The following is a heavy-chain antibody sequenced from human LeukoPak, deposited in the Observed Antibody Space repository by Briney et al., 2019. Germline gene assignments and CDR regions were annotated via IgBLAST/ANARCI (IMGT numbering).Heavy chain of an antibody. J-gene: IGHJ6*02. D-gene: IGHD3-3*01. V-gene: IGHV3-66*02. Sequence: GGSLRLSCAASGFTVSSNYMSWVRQAPGKGLEWVSVIYSGGSTYYADSVKGRFTISRDNSKNTLYLQMNSLRAEDTAVYYCARERGERTTIFGVVTGGYYGMDVWGQGTTVTVSS. CDR3: ARERGERTTIFGVVTGGYYGMDV. CDR1: GFTVSSNY. CDR2: IYSGGST.